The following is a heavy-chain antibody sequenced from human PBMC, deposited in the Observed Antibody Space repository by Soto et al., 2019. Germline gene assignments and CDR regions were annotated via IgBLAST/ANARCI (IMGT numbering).Heavy chain of an antibody. Sequence: SVKVSCKASGGTFSSDAISWVRQAPGQGLEWMGGIIPIFGTANYAQKFQGRVTITADKSTSTAYMELSSLRSEDTAVYYCARAIFGVVPNWFDPWGQGTLVTVSS. CDR2: IIPIFGTA. V-gene: IGHV1-69*06. J-gene: IGHJ5*02. D-gene: IGHD3-3*01. CDR1: GGTFSSDA. CDR3: ARAIFGVVPNWFDP.